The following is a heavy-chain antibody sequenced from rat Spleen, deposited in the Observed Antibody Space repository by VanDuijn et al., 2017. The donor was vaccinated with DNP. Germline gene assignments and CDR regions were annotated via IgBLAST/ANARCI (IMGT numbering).Heavy chain of an antibody. J-gene: IGHJ2*01. CDR3: ARPDY. Sequence: EVQLVESGGGLVRPGRSLKLSCAASGFIFSNYHMAWVRRAPTKGLEWVASISSDVTNTYYGSSVKGRFTISRDNAKRSLYLQMDSLRSEDTATYYCARPDYWGQGVLVTVSS. CDR2: ISSDVTNT. V-gene: IGHV5-25*01. CDR1: GFIFSNYH.